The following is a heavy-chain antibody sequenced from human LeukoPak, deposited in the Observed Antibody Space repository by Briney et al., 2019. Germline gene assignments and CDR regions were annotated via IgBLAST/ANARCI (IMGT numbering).Heavy chain of an antibody. D-gene: IGHD3-10*01. V-gene: IGHV1-18*01. J-gene: IGHJ4*02. CDR1: GGTFSSYA. Sequence: ASVKVSCKASGGTFSSYAISWVRQAPGQGLEWMGWISAYNGNTNYAQKLQGRVTMTTDTSTSTAYMELRSLRSDDTAVYYCARDWAVTMVPFFDYWGQGTLVTVSS. CDR3: ARDWAVTMVPFFDY. CDR2: ISAYNGNT.